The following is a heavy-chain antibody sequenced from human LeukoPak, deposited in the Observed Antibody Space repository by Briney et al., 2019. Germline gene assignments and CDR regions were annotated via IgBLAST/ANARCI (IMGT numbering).Heavy chain of an antibody. D-gene: IGHD2-2*01. Sequence: SETLSLTCAVSGDSISSGYYWGWIRQPPGKGLEWIGSIYYSGSTYYNPSLKSRVTISVDTSKNQFSLKLSSVTAADTAVYYCARQGVYCSSTSCYVGAFDIWGQGTMVTVSS. J-gene: IGHJ3*02. CDR2: IYYSGST. CDR3: ARQGVYCSSTSCYVGAFDI. V-gene: IGHV4-38-2*01. CDR1: GDSISSGYY.